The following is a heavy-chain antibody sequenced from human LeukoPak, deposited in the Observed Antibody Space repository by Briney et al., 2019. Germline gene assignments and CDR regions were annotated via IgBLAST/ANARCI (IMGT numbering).Heavy chain of an antibody. D-gene: IGHD6-6*01. CDR3: ARGGNGDSSSPRRMFDY. J-gene: IGHJ4*02. CDR2: IYTSGST. V-gene: IGHV4-61*02. CDR1: GGSISSGSYY. Sequence: PSQTLSLTCTVSGGSISSGSYYWSWIRQPAGKGLEWIGRIYTSGSTNYNPSLKSRVTMSVDTSKNQFSLKLSSVTAADTAVYYCARGGNGDSSSPRRMFDYWGQGTLVTVSS.